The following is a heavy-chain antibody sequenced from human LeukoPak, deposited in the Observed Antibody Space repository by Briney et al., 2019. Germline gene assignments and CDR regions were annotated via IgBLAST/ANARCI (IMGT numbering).Heavy chain of an antibody. Sequence: KPSETLSLTCAVSGGSFSGNYWSWIRQSPGKGLEWIGEINHSGSTNYNPSLKSRVTISVDTSTNQFSLKLSSVTAADTAVYFCARGGRYSGYAGYWGQGTLVTVSS. CDR1: GGSFSGNY. J-gene: IGHJ4*02. V-gene: IGHV4-34*01. D-gene: IGHD5-12*01. CDR2: INHSGST. CDR3: ARGGRYSGYAGY.